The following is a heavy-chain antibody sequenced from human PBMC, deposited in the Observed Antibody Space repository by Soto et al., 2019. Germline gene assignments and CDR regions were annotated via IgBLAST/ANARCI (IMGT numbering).Heavy chain of an antibody. D-gene: IGHD3-3*01. V-gene: IGHV1-18*01. Sequence: ASVRVSCKASGYTFTSYGISWVRQAPGQGLEWMGWISAYNGNTNYAQKLQGRVTMTTDTSTSTAYMELRSLRSDDTAVYYCAIKHRDFWSGYYANWFDAWGQGTLVTVSS. CDR3: AIKHRDFWSGYYANWFDA. CDR2: ISAYNGNT. CDR1: GYTFTSYG. J-gene: IGHJ5*02.